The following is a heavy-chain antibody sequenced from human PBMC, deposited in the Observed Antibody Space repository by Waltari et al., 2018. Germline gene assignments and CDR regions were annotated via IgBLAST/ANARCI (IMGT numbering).Heavy chain of an antibody. CDR2: IYYRSKWYN. J-gene: IGHJ1*01. Sequence: QVQLQQSGPGLVPPSQTPSLPCALTGHSVSSNRAGWHWIRQSPSRGLEWLGRIYYRSKWYNEYALSVKSRITIYPDTPKNQFSLQLNSVTPEDTAVYYCARDLDFHHWGQGTLVTVSS. V-gene: IGHV6-1*01. CDR3: ARDLDFHH. CDR1: GHSVSSNRAG.